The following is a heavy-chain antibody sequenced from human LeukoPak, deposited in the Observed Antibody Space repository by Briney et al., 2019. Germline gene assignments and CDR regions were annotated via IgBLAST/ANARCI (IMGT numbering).Heavy chain of an antibody. D-gene: IGHD6-19*01. CDR1: GGSFSGYY. J-gene: IGHJ4*02. CDR3: ASTGIAVAGRVDY. Sequence: PSETLSLTCAVYGGSFSGYYWSWIRQPPGKGLEWIGEINHSGSTNYNPSLKSRVTISVDTSKNQFSLKLSSVTAADTAVYYCASTGIAVAGRVDYWGQGTMVTVSS. CDR2: INHSGST. V-gene: IGHV4-34*01.